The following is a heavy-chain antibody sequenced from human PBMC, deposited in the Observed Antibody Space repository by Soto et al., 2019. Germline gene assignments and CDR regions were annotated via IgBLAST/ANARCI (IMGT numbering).Heavy chain of an antibody. J-gene: IGHJ4*02. Sequence: GGSLRLSCAASGFTFSSYAMSWVRQAPGKGLEWVSAISGSGGSTYYADSVKGRFTISRDNSNNTQYLQMNSLRAEDTAAYYCVTRPRYYYSSCPFAHDWGQVTLVTVSS. CDR1: GFTFSSYA. CDR3: VTRPRYYYSSCPFAHD. D-gene: IGHD3-22*01. V-gene: IGHV3-23*01. CDR2: ISGSGGST.